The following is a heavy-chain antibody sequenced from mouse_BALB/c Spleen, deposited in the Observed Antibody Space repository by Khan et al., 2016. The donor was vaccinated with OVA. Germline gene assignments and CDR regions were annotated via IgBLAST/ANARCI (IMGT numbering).Heavy chain of an antibody. J-gene: IGHJ4*01. Sequence: EVQVVESGGDLVKPGGSLKLSCAASGFTFSSYGMSWVRQTPDKRLEWVAAISSGGSYTYYPDSLKGRFTISRDNAKNTLYRQMSSLKSEDTAMYYCARQPGYYEGSAMDYWGQGTSVTVSS. D-gene: IGHD2-3*01. V-gene: IGHV5-6*01. CDR3: ARQPGYYEGSAMDY. CDR2: ISSGGSYT. CDR1: GFTFSSYG.